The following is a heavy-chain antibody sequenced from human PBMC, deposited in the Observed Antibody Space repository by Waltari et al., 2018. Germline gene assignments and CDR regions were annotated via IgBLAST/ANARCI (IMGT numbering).Heavy chain of an antibody. V-gene: IGHV1-69*06. J-gene: IGHJ3*02. CDR1: GGGVWPVD. CDR2: VIPVFGTT. CDR3: ARDGLQTTNDGFDI. D-gene: IGHD4-4*01. Sequence: QVQLVQSGAEVKIPGSSVKVSCKAPGGGVWPVDISWVRQAPGQGLEWMGGVIPVFGTTNYARKFQGRVSISADTSTYTAYLEVTRLTSEDTAIYYCARDGLQTTNDGFDIWGQGTMVTVSS.